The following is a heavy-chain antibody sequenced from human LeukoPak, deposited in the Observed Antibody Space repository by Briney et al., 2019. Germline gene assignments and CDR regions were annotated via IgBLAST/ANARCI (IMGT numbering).Heavy chain of an antibody. Sequence: SETPSLTCSVSGGSISPHYYNWFRQPAGKGLEWIGRIYTSGSTNYSPSLKSRVTMSIDTSKNQFSLKLSSVTAADTAVYYCAREGSGWYLDYWGQGTLVTVSS. CDR2: IYTSGST. D-gene: IGHD6-19*01. CDR3: AREGSGWYLDY. J-gene: IGHJ4*02. V-gene: IGHV4-4*07. CDR1: GGSISPHY.